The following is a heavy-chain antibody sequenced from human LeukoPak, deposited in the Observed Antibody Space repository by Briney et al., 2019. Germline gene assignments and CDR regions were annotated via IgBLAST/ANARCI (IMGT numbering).Heavy chain of an antibody. J-gene: IGHJ4*02. CDR3: ARDDSDVVVTAIWDY. CDR2: IKQDGSEK. V-gene: IGHV3-7*01. D-gene: IGHD2-21*02. CDR1: GFTFSSYW. Sequence: GGSLRLSCAVSGFTFSSYWMSWVRQAPGKGLEWVANIKQDGSEKYYVDSVKGRFTISRDNAKNSLYLQMNSLRAEDTAVYYCARDDSDVVVTAIWDYWGQGTLVTVSS.